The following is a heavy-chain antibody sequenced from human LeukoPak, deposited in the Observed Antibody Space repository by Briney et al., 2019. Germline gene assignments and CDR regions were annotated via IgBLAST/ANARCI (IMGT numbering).Heavy chain of an antibody. Sequence: GGSLRLSCAASGFTFSSYAMDWVRQAPGKALEWVSSISTSSTHIYYADSVKGRFTISRDNANNSLYLQMNSLRAEDTAVYYCARLYCGGGSCYGRYYFDYWGQGTLVTVSS. CDR3: ARLYCGGGSCYGRYYFDY. D-gene: IGHD2-15*01. CDR2: ISTSSTHI. V-gene: IGHV3-21*04. CDR1: GFTFSSYA. J-gene: IGHJ4*02.